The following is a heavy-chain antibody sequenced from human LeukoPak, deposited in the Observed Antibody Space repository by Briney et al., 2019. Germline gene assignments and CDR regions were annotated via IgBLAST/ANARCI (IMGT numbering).Heavy chain of an antibody. V-gene: IGHV3-30*02. CDR3: AKDSRWGSRVYYYYGMAS. Sequence: GGSLRLSCAASGFTFSSYGMHWVRQAPGKGREWVAVIWYDGSNKYYADSVKGRFTISRDNSKNTLYLQMNSLRAEDTAVYYCAKDSRWGSRVYYYYGMASGAKGPRSPSP. CDR2: IWYDGSNK. CDR1: GFTFSSYG. D-gene: IGHD6-13*01. J-gene: IGHJ6*02.